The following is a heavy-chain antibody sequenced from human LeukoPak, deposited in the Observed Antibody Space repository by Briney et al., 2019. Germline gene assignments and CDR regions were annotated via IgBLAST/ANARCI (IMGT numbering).Heavy chain of an antibody. J-gene: IGHJ1*01. Sequence: SQTLSLTCAISGDCASTNTAAWNWIRQSPSRGLEWLGRTYYRSKWYTDYAVSVKSRITINPDASKNQFSLQLNSVTPEDTAVYFCASDGWPACDNWGGGTVVSVSS. CDR3: ASDGWPACDN. D-gene: IGHD2-15*01. CDR1: GDCASTNTAA. V-gene: IGHV6-1*01. CDR2: TYYRSKWYT.